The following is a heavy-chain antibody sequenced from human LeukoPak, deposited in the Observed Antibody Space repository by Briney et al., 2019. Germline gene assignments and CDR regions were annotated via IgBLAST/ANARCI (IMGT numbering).Heavy chain of an antibody. V-gene: IGHV1-2*02. CDR2: INPNSGGT. D-gene: IGHD6-13*01. CDR1: GYTFAGDY. Sequence: ASVKVSCKASGYTFAGDYMHWVRQAPGQGLEWMGWINPNSGGTNYAQKFQGRVTMTRDTSISTAYMELSRLRSDDTAVYYCAGSSWYGRLHGWFDPWGQGTLVTVSS. CDR3: AGSSWYGRLHGWFDP. J-gene: IGHJ5*02.